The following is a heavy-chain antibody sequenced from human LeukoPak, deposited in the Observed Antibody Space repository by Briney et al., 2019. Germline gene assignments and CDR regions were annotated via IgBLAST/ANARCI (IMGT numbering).Heavy chain of an antibody. D-gene: IGHD6-13*01. CDR2: IKQDGSEK. CDR1: GFTFSMYW. V-gene: IGHV3-7*01. J-gene: IGHJ4*02. Sequence: GGSPRLSCAASGFTFSMYWMSWVRQAPGKGLEWVANIKQDGSEKDYVDSVKGRFTISRDNAKNPLYLQMNSLRAEDTAVYYCARDERIGSWRVSYFNYWGQGTLVTVSS. CDR3: ARDERIGSWRVSYFNY.